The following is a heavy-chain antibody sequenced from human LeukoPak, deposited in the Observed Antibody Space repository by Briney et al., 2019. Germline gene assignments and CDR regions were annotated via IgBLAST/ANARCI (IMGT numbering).Heavy chain of an antibody. J-gene: IGHJ3*02. CDR1: GGSFNGYY. CDR2: IYYSGST. V-gene: IGHV4-59*01. Sequence: PSETLSLTCAVYGGSFNGYYWSWIRQPPGKGLEWIGYIYYSGSTNYNPSLKSRVTISVDTSKNQFSLKLSSVTAADTAVYYCARAPYYYGSGSRGAFDIWGQGTMVTVSS. D-gene: IGHD3-10*01. CDR3: ARAPYYYGSGSRGAFDI.